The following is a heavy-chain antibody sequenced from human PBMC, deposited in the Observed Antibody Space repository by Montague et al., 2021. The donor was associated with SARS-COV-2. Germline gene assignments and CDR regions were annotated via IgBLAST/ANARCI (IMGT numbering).Heavy chain of an antibody. Sequence: SLRLSCAASGFIFTNYGMNWVRRAPGKGLESVAGISGFGGGTYYSASAQGRFTISRATSHSTLFLQMDGLRAEDTAIYYCAKSFSGTRNWFDIWGQGTLVTVSS. D-gene: IGHD1-14*01. CDR3: AKSFSGTRNWFDI. J-gene: IGHJ5*02. CDR2: ISGFGGGT. V-gene: IGHV3-23*01. CDR1: GFIFTNYG.